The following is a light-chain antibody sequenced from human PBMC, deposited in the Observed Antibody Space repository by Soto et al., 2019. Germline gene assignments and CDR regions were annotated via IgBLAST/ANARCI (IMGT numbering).Light chain of an antibody. V-gene: IGKV3-20*01. CDR2: GVS. CDR1: QSVSSSY. CDR3: QQYGNSPWT. J-gene: IGKJ1*01. Sequence: EIVLTQSPGTLSLSPGDRATLSCRASQSVSSSYLSWYQQKPGQAPRVLIYGVSTRATGIPDRFSGSGSGTDFTLTISRLEPEDFAVYYCQQYGNSPWTFDQGTKVEIK.